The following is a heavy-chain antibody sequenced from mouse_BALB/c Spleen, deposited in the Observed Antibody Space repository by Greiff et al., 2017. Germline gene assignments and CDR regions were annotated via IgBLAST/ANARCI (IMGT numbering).Heavy chain of an antibody. J-gene: IGHJ3*01. D-gene: IGHD2-3*01. CDR2: ISSGGSYT. CDR1: GFTFSSYA. V-gene: IGHV5-9-4*01. CDR3: TRGDGYLPY. Sequence: EVQLVESGGGLVKPGGSLKLSCAASGFTFSSYAMSWVRQSPEKRLEWVAEISSGGSYTYYPDSVKGRFTISRDNAKNTLYLQMSSLKSEDTAMYYCTRGDGYLPYWGQGTLVTVSA.